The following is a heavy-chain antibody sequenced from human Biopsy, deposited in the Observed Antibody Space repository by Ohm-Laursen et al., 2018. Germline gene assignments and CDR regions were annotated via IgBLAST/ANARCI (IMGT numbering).Heavy chain of an antibody. Sequence: GSSVKVSCNTSGVTFNSYAISWVRQAPGQGLEWMGGVMPMFGTANYAQKFQGRVTITADKSTSTAHLDLSRLRSEDTAVYYCATRVTPVTTLYYYAIDVWGQGTTVTVSS. D-gene: IGHD4-17*01. CDR3: ATRVTPVTTLYYYAIDV. CDR1: GVTFNSYA. CDR2: VMPMFGTA. V-gene: IGHV1-69*06. J-gene: IGHJ6*02.